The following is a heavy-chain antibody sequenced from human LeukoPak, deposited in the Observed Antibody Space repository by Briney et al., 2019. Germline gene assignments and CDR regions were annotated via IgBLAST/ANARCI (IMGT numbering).Heavy chain of an antibody. D-gene: IGHD3-10*01. CDR3: ARGTLGRSGSSPYYYYGMDV. J-gene: IGHJ6*02. V-gene: IGHV3-13*01. Sequence: PGGSLRLSCAASGFTFSSYDMHWVRQATGKGLEWVSAIGTAGDTYYPGSVKGRFTISRENAKNSLYLQMNSLRAGDTAVYYCARGTLGRSGSSPYYYYGMDVWGQGTTVTVSS. CDR2: IGTAGDT. CDR1: GFTFSSYD.